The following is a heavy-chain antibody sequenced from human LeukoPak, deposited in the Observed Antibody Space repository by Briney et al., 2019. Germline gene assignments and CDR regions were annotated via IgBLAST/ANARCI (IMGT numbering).Heavy chain of an antibody. D-gene: IGHD6-13*01. CDR1: GFTFSNFA. Sequence: GRCLRLSCAASGFTFSNFAMGWARQTPGNGLELVSAIGGGGVSTFYADSVKGRFTISRDNSKNTVSLQMNSLRAEDTAVYYCAKGGKGYSSCWYDYWGQGTLVTVSS. CDR3: AKGGKGYSSCWYDY. J-gene: IGHJ4*02. V-gene: IGHV3-23*01. CDR2: IGGGGVST.